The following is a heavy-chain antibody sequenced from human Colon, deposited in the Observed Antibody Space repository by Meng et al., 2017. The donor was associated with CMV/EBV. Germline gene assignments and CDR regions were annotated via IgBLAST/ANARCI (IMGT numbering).Heavy chain of an antibody. D-gene: IGHD3-10*01. Sequence: SVTVSCKASGGTFSSYAISWVRQAPGQGLEWMGGIIPIFGTANYAQKFQGRVTITTDESTSTAYMELSSLRSEDTAVYYCARDVMAGYGSGSYSTYYYGMDVWGQGTTVTVSS. J-gene: IGHJ6*02. CDR2: IIPIFGTA. CDR1: GGTFSSYA. CDR3: ARDVMAGYGSGSYSTYYYGMDV. V-gene: IGHV1-69*05.